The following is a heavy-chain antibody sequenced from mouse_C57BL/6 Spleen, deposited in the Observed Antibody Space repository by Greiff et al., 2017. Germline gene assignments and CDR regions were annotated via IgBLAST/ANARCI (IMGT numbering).Heavy chain of an antibody. J-gene: IGHJ1*03. D-gene: IGHD1-2*01. CDR1: GFTFSSYT. CDR3: ARRAGYEGYFDV. Sequence: EVKLMESGGGLVKPGGSLKLSCAASGFTFSSYTMSWVRQTPEKRLEWVATISGGGGNTYYPDSVKGRFTISRDNAKNPLYLQMSSLRSEDTALFYCARRAGYEGYFDVWGTGTTVTVSS. V-gene: IGHV5-9*01. CDR2: ISGGGGNT.